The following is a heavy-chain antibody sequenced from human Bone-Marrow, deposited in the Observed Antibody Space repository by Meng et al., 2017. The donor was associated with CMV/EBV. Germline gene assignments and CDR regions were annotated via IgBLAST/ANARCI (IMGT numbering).Heavy chain of an antibody. CDR1: GGSISSSSYY. CDR2: IYYSGST. Sequence: GSLRLSCTVSGGSISSSSYYWGWIRQPPGKGLEWIGSIYYSGSTYYNPSLKSRVTISVDTSKNQFSLKLSSVTAADTAVYYCASSPDDSSGYYPPNWFDPWGQGNLVTVSS. V-gene: IGHV4-39*07. J-gene: IGHJ5*02. CDR3: ASSPDDSSGYYPPNWFDP. D-gene: IGHD3-22*01.